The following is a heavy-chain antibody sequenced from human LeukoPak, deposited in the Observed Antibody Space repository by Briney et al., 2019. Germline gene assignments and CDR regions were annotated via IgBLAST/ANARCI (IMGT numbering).Heavy chain of an antibody. CDR1: GFTFDDYG. CDR2: INWNGGST. V-gene: IGHV3-20*04. J-gene: IGHJ4*02. D-gene: IGHD2-15*01. CDR3: ARGVGYCSGGSCSPQLYFDY. Sequence: PGGSLRLSCAASGFTFDDYGMSWVRQAPGKGLEWVSGINWNGGSTGYADSVRGRFTISRDNAKNSLYLQMNSLRAEDTALYYCARGVGYCSGGSCSPQLYFDYWGQGTLVTVSS.